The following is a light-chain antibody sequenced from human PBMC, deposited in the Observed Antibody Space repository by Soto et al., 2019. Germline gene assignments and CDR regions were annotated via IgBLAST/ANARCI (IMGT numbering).Light chain of an antibody. J-gene: IGLJ1*01. Sequence: SYELTQPPSVSVSPGQTASITCSGDKLGDKYACWDQHKPGQSPVLVIYQDSKRPSGIPERFSGSNSGNTATLTISETQAMDEADYYCQAGDSITASVFGTGTKLTVI. V-gene: IGLV3-1*01. CDR1: KLGDKY. CDR2: QDS. CDR3: QAGDSITASV.